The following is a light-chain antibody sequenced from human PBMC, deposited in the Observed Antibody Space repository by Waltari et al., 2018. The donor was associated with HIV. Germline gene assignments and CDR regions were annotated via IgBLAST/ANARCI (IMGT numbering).Light chain of an antibody. CDR3: ACWDRSGDYIL. CDR1: SLIAYY. Sequence: SSELTQDPAVSVALGPTGKIACMGDSLIAYYASWSRLRPETAPHLPVYGKNSRPSWIPARFSASSSGNRAFLTITGARAEDEADYYCACWDRSGDYILFGGGTSLTGL. CDR2: GKN. J-gene: IGLJ2*01. V-gene: IGLV3-19*01.